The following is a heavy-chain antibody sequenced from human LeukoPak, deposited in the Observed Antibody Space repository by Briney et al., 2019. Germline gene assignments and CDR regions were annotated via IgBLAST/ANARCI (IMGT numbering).Heavy chain of an antibody. D-gene: IGHD4-11*01. J-gene: IGHJ4*02. Sequence: GGSLRLSCAASGLTFSSYAMTWVRQAPGKGLGWDSTIIDTCHSAYYADSAKGRFTIPRDSSKNTLYPQLTSMRAEDTPVYYCAKARGHPYSNYFIDYWGQGTLVTVSS. CDR3: AKARGHPYSNYFIDY. CDR2: IIDTCHSA. CDR1: GLTFSSYA. V-gene: IGHV3-23*01.